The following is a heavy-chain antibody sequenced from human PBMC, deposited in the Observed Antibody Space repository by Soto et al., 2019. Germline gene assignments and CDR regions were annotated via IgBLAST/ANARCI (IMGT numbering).Heavy chain of an antibody. CDR2: ISSSSSYT. Sequence: GGSLRLSCAASGFTFSDYYMSWIRQAPGKGLEWVSYISSSSSYTNYADSVKGRFTISRDNAKNSLYLQMNSLRAEDTAVYYCARGLYYYDSSGPLGAFDIWGQGTMVTVS. CDR3: ARGLYYYDSSGPLGAFDI. J-gene: IGHJ3*02. CDR1: GFTFSDYY. V-gene: IGHV3-11*06. D-gene: IGHD3-22*01.